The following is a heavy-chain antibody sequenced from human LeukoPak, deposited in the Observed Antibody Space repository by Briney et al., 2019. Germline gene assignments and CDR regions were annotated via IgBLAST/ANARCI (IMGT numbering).Heavy chain of an antibody. CDR2: INWNGDDT. Sequence: PGGSPRLSCVGFGFSFDDYGMSWVRQAPGKGLEWVSGINWNGDDTGYADSVRGRFTISRDNAKSTLYLQMNNLRAEDTALYYCARGGPGYCSSNSCTEAYWGLGTLVTVSS. D-gene: IGHD2-2*01. V-gene: IGHV3-20*04. CDR3: ARGGPGYCSSNSCTEAY. CDR1: GFSFDDYG. J-gene: IGHJ4*02.